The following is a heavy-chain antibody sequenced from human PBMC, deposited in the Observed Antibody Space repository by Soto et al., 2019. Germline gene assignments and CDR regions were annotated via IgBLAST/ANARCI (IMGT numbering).Heavy chain of an antibody. V-gene: IGHV5-10-1*01. CDR1: GYSFTSYW. CDR3: ARRAARPYYYYGMDI. J-gene: IGHJ6*02. Sequence: GESLKISCKGSGYSFTSYWISWVRQMPGKGLEWMGRIDPSDSYTNYSPSFQGHVTISADKSISTAYLQWSSLKASDTAMYYCARRAARPYYYYGMDIWGQGITVTVSS. CDR2: IDPSDSYT. D-gene: IGHD6-6*01.